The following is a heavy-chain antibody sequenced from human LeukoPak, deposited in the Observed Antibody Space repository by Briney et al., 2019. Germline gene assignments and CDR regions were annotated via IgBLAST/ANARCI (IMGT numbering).Heavy chain of an antibody. CDR3: ARELRDSSGWLFDY. D-gene: IGHD6-19*01. J-gene: IGHJ4*02. CDR1: GFTFSDYY. CDR2: ISSGSSYT. Sequence: GGSLRLSCAASGFTFSDYYMAWIRQAPGKGLEWVSYISSGSSYTNYADSVTGRFTISRDNAKNSLYLQMNSLRAEDAAVYYCARELRDSSGWLFDYWGQGTLVTVSS. V-gene: IGHV3-11*05.